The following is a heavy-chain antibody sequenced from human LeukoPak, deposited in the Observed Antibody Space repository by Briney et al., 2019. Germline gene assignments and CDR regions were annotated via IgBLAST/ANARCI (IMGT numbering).Heavy chain of an antibody. CDR2: INTNTGNP. J-gene: IGHJ4*02. D-gene: IGHD3-22*01. V-gene: IGHV7-4-1*02. CDR1: GYIFTSYV. CDR3: ARGDYETHGYQTR. Sequence: ASVKVSCKASGYIFTSYVLHWVRQAPGQGLEWMGWINTNTGNPTYAQGFTGRFVFSLDTSVSTAYLQISSLKADDTAMYYCARGDYETHGYQTRWGQGTLVTVSS.